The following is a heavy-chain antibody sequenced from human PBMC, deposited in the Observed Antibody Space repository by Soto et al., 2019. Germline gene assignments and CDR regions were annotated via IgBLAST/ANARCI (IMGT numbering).Heavy chain of an antibody. D-gene: IGHD6-13*01. CDR1: GYTFTSYG. V-gene: IGHV1-18*01. CDR3: ARDRAAGGTFWFAP. Sequence: QVQLVHSGAEVKKPGASVKVSCKASGYTFTSYGISWVRQAPGQGLEWMGWISAYNGNTNYAQKLQGRVTMTTDTSPSTAYMELRSLRSDDTAVYYWARDRAAGGTFWFAPWGQGTLVTVSS. J-gene: IGHJ5*02. CDR2: ISAYNGNT.